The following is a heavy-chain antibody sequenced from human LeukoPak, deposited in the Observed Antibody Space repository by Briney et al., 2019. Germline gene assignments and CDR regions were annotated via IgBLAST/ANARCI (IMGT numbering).Heavy chain of an antibody. V-gene: IGHV4-59*01. D-gene: IGHD2/OR15-2a*01. CDR2: IYYSGST. CDR3: ARVTTSYYYYYMDV. Sequence: SETLSLTCTVSGGSISSYYWSWIRQPPGKGLEWIGYIYYSGSTNYNPSLKSRVTISVDTSKNQFSLKLSSVTAADTAVYYCARVTTSYYYYYMDVWGKGTTVTVSS. CDR1: GGSISSYY. J-gene: IGHJ6*03.